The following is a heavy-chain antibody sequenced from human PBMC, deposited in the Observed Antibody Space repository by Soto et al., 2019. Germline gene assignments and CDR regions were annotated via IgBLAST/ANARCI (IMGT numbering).Heavy chain of an antibody. CDR2: ISSSTSTI. D-gene: IGHD3-10*01. J-gene: IGHJ6*02. CDR3: AREICYDGSGTYCDYYYGMDV. Sequence: EVQLVESGGGLVQPGGSLRLSCTASGFSFNNYNMNWVRQAPGKGLEWVSYISSSTSTIYYADSVKGRFTISGDSAKKSLYLQMNSLRDDDTAIYYCAREICYDGSGTYCDYYYGMDVWGQGTTVTVSS. CDR1: GFSFNNYN. V-gene: IGHV3-48*02.